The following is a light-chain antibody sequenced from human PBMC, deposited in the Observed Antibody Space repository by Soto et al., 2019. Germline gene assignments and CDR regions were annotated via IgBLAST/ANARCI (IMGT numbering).Light chain of an antibody. CDR3: QQYGSGWT. CDR1: QSVSSSY. CDR2: GAS. J-gene: IGKJ1*01. V-gene: IGKV3-20*01. Sequence: EIVLTQSPGTLSLSPGERATLSCRASQSVSSSYLAWYQQKPGQAPRLLIYGASSRATGIPDRFSGSGSGTDFTLTISRLEPEDFAVYYCQQYGSGWTFGQGTKVEI.